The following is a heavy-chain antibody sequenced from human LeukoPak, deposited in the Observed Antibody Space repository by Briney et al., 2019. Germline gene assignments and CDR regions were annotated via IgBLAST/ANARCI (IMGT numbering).Heavy chain of an antibody. CDR3: VRQGPPLVYYDVLTGHYFDY. J-gene: IGHJ4*02. V-gene: IGHV5-51*01. D-gene: IGHD3-9*01. Sequence: GESLKISCKTSGYSFINYWIGWVRQMPGKGLEWMGIIYPADSDTTYSPSFQGQVTISADKSISTAYVQWSSLRASDTAIYYCVRQGPPLVYYDVLTGHYFDYWGQGTQVTVSS. CDR2: IYPADSDT. CDR1: GYSFINYW.